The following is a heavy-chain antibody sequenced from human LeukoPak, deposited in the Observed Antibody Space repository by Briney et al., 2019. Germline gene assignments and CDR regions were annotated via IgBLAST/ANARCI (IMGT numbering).Heavy chain of an antibody. J-gene: IGHJ1*01. CDR1: GFTFSDYY. D-gene: IGHD2-21*02. CDR2: ISSSGSTI. CDR3: ASDITYCGGDCYPRGHFQH. V-gene: IGHV3-11*01. Sequence: PGGSLRLSCAASGFTFSDYYMSWIRQAPGKGLEWVSYISSSGSTIYYADSVKGRFTISRDNAKNSLYLQMNSLRAEDTAVYYCASDITYCGGDCYPRGHFQHWGQGTLVTVSS.